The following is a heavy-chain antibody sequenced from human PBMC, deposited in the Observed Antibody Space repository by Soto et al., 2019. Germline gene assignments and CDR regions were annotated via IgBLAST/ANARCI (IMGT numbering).Heavy chain of an antibody. D-gene: IGHD1-26*01. CDR1: GYTLTELS. J-gene: IGHJ6*02. Sequence: ASVKVSCKVSGYTLTELSMHWVRQAPGKGLEWMGGFDPEDGETIYAQKFQGRVTMTEDTSTDTAYMELSSLRSEDTAVYYCASGGSYGYYYYYGMDVWGQGTTVTVSS. CDR3: ASGGSYGYYYYYGMDV. CDR2: FDPEDGET. V-gene: IGHV1-24*01.